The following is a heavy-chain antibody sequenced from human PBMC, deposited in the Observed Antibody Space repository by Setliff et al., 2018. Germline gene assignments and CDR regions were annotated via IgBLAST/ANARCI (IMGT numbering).Heavy chain of an antibody. CDR3: ARIGPSNWGIRGYNWLDP. D-gene: IGHD6-13*01. CDR1: GDSVSSDRFH. CDR2: LRIGFSN. J-gene: IGHJ5*02. V-gene: IGHV4-61*02. Sequence: SETLSLTCTVSGDSVSSDRFHWGWFRQSAGKGLEWIGRLRIGFSNIYNPSLASRVTISVDTSKNQFSLKLDSVTAADTAVYYCARIGPSNWGIRGYNWLDPWGQGTLVTVSS.